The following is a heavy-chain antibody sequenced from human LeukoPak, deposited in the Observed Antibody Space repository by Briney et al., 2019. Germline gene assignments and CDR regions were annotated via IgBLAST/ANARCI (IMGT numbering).Heavy chain of an antibody. CDR1: GVSVSSNSAG. D-gene: IGHD1-26*01. J-gene: IGHJ5*02. Sequence: SRTLSLTCAISGVSVSSNSAGWNWIRQSPSRGLEWLGRTYYRSKWYNDYAVSVKSRITINPDTSKNQFSLQLNSVTPEDTAVYYCARDLFHGSWGYNWFDPWGQGTLVTVSS. CDR3: ARDLFHGSWGYNWFDP. CDR2: TYYRSKWYN. V-gene: IGHV6-1*01.